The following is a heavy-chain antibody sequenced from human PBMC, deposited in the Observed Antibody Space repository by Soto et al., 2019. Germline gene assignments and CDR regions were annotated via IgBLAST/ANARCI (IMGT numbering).Heavy chain of an antibody. Sequence: RRLSCGASGFIFSKYSMNWVRQAPGKGLEWLSYISSNSVTIYYADSVRGRFTIFRDNAKNSLYLQMNSLRDEDTAVYYCAREDILGTRSFDYWGQGALVTFSS. D-gene: IGHD1-26*01. CDR1: GFIFSKYS. CDR2: ISSNSVTI. J-gene: IGHJ4*02. V-gene: IGHV3-48*02. CDR3: AREDILGTRSFDY.